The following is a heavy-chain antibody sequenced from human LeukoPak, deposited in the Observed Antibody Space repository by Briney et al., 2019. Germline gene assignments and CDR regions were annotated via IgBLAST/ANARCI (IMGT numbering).Heavy chain of an antibody. D-gene: IGHD3-22*01. CDR3: ARQGDYYDSSGYFDY. Sequence: SETLSLTCTVSGGSISSYYWSWIRQPPGKGLEWIGYIYYSGSTNYNPSLKSRVTISVDTSKNQFSLKLSSVTAADTAVYHCARQGDYYDSSGYFDYWGQGTLVTVSS. CDR2: IYYSGST. V-gene: IGHV4-59*08. J-gene: IGHJ4*02. CDR1: GGSISSYY.